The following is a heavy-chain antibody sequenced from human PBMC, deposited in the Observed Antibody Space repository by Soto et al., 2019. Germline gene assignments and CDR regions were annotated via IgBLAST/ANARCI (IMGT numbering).Heavy chain of an antibody. CDR2: IKQDGSEK. CDR3: ARVLEDSNPWYYYYMDV. V-gene: IGHV3-7*01. D-gene: IGHD4-4*01. Sequence: GGSLRLSCAASEFTFSSYWMSWVRKDPGKGLEWVANIKQDGSEKYYVDSVKGRFTISRDNAKNSLYLQMNSLRAEDTAVYYCARVLEDSNPWYYYYMDVWGKGTTVTVSS. J-gene: IGHJ6*03. CDR1: EFTFSSYW.